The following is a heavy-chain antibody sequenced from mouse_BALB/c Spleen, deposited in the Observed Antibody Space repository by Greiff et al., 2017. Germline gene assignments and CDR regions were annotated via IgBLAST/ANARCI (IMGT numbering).Heavy chain of an antibody. CDR1: GYTFTDYA. CDR3: ARSRTPYYFDY. Sequence: QVQLQQSGPELVRPGVSVKISCKGSGYTFTDYAMHWVKQSHAKSLEWIGVISTYYGNTNYNQKFKGKATMTVDKSSSTAYMELARLTSEDSAIYYCARSRTPYYFDYWGQGTTLTVSS. V-gene: IGHV1-67*01. CDR2: ISTYYGNT. J-gene: IGHJ2*01.